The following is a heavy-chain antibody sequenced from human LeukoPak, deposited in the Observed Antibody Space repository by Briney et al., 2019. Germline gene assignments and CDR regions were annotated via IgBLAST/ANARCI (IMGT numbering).Heavy chain of an antibody. Sequence: PSETLSLTCGVYGGSFSGYYWSWIRQPPEKGLEWIGEINHSGSTNYNPSFKSRVTISVDTSKNQFSLRLTSVTAADTAVYYCARQTGSGLFILPGGQGTLVTVSS. V-gene: IGHV4-34*01. CDR3: ARQTGSGLFILP. D-gene: IGHD3/OR15-3a*01. CDR1: GGSFSGYY. J-gene: IGHJ4*02. CDR2: INHSGST.